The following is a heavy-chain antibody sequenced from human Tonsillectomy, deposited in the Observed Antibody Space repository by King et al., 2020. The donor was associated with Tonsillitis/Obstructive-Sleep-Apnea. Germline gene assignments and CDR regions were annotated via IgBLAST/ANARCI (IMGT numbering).Heavy chain of an antibody. Sequence: VQLQQWGAGLLKPSETLSLTCAVYGGSFSGYYWTWIRQPPGKGLEWIGDINHSGSTNYNPSLKSRVTISVDTSKNQFSLKLSSVTAADTAVYYCAREGLGMATKTPFDYWGQGILVTVSS. CDR3: AREGLGMATKTPFDY. CDR1: GGSFSGYY. J-gene: IGHJ4*02. D-gene: IGHD5-24*01. CDR2: INHSGST. V-gene: IGHV4-34*01.